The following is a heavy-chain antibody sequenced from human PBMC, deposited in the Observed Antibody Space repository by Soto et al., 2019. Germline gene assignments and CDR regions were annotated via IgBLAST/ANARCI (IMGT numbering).Heavy chain of an antibody. D-gene: IGHD3-9*01. V-gene: IGHV1-2*02. CDR2: NNPNRGGT. Sequence: VSVKVSCKASGYTFTGYYILWVRQAPGQGLEWMGWNNPNRGGTNFAQKLQDRITMTRDKSISTDYMELSSLSSDDTAVYFCARDQARYFGWSPQQLVIPIFDYWGQGTLVTVSS. J-gene: IGHJ4*02. CDR3: ARDQARYFGWSPQQLVIPIFDY. CDR1: GYTFTGYY.